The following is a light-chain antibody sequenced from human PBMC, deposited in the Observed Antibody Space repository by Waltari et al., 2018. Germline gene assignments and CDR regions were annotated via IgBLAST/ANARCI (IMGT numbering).Light chain of an antibody. J-gene: IGKJ1*01. CDR1: QTIGLS. V-gene: IGKV3-15*01. CDR3: QQYNRWPPGT. Sequence: TVMTQSPATLSVSPGDRATLSCRTSQTIGLSRAWYQQKPGQAPRLLIYHASTRATGSPARFSGSGSESEFTLTISSLQSEDVAVYYCQQYNRWPPGTFGQGTRVEI. CDR2: HAS.